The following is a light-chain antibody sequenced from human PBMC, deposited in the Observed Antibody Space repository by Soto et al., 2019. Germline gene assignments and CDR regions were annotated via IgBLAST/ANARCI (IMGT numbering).Light chain of an antibody. CDR2: EVS. J-gene: IGLJ1*01. CDR3: SSYTTSSTVV. V-gene: IGLV2-14*03. Sequence: ALTQPASVFGSPGQSITFSCTGTSSDVGGYNFVSWYQQHPGKAPKLMIYEVSSRPSGVSNRFSGSKSGNTASLTISGLQPEDEADYYCSSYTTSSTVVFGTGTKLTVL. CDR1: SSDVGGYNF.